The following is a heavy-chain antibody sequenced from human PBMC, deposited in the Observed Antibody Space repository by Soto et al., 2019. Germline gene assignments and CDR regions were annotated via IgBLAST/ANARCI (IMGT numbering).Heavy chain of an antibody. J-gene: IGHJ4*02. CDR2: IYYSGST. V-gene: IGHV4-30-4*01. CDR3: ARYNRHIYSGYDGASYYLDY. D-gene: IGHD5-12*01. Sequence: SETLSLTCTVSGGSISSGDYYWSWIRQPPGKGLEWIGYIYYSGSTYYNPSLKSRVTISVDTSKNHFSLKRSSVTAADTAVYYCARYNRHIYSGYDGASYYLDYWGQGTLVTVSS. CDR1: GGSISSGDYY.